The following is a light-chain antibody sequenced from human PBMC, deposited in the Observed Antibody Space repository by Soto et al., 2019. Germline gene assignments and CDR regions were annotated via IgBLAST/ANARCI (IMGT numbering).Light chain of an antibody. CDR1: QSVSSSY. V-gene: IGKV3-20*01. J-gene: IGKJ3*01. Sequence: EIVLTQSPGTLSWSPGERATLSCRASQSVSSSYVAWYQQKPGQAPRLLIYGASSRATGIPDRFSGSGSGTDFTLTISRLEPEDFAVYYCQQYGSSPFTFGPGTKVDIK. CDR2: GAS. CDR3: QQYGSSPFT.